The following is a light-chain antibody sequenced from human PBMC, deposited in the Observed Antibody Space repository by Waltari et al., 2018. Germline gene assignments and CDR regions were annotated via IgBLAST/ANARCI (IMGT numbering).Light chain of an antibody. J-gene: IGLJ1*01. CDR2: DVT. Sequence: QSALTQPASVSGSPGQSITISCTGTSSDVGVYNYLSWYLQHPGKVPKLIIYDVTNRPSGVSGRFSGSKSGNTASLTISGLQGEDEADYFCTSYTSADTYIFGTGTTVTVL. CDR3: TSYTSADTYI. V-gene: IGLV2-14*03. CDR1: SSDVGVYNY.